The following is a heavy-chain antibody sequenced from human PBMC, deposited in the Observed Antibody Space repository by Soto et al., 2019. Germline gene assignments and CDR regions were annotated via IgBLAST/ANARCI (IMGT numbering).Heavy chain of an antibody. Sequence: SETLSLTCTVSGDSISNNYWSWIRQPPGKGLQWIGYIYYSGTTNYNPSLRSRVTISVDTSKNQFSLKLSSMTAADTAVYYCARQGGEQWPLKIDYWGQGTLVTVS. V-gene: IGHV4-59*01. J-gene: IGHJ4*02. CDR1: GDSISNNY. CDR2: IYYSGTT. D-gene: IGHD6-19*01. CDR3: ARQGGEQWPLKIDY.